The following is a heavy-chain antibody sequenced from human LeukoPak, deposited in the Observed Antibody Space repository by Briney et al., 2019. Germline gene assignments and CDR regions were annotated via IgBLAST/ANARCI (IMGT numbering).Heavy chain of an antibody. CDR3: ARESYNSGSYYNDY. CDR1: GYTFTSYG. V-gene: IGHV1-18*01. CDR2: ISVYNGNT. D-gene: IGHD3-10*01. Sequence: ASVKVSCKASGYTFTSYGISWARQAPGQGLEWMGWISVYNGNTNYAQKLQGRVTMTTDTSTSTAYMELRSLRSDDTALYYCARESYNSGSYYNDYWGQGTLVTVSS. J-gene: IGHJ4*02.